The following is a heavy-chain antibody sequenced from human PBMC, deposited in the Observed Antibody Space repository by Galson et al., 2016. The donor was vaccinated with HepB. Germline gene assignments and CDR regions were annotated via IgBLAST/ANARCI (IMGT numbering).Heavy chain of an antibody. D-gene: IGHD1-1*01. CDR2: IYPDDSDT. V-gene: IGHV5-51*03. J-gene: IGHJ6*02. CDR1: GFSFTNYW. CDR3: ATLYWNADDYNGMDV. Sequence: QSGAEVIKPGESLKISCKGSGFSFTNYWIGWVRQMPGKGLEWMGIIYPDDSDTRYSPSFQGQVTISADKSISTAYLQWSSLKASDTAMYYCATLYWNADDYNGMDVWGQGTTVTVSS.